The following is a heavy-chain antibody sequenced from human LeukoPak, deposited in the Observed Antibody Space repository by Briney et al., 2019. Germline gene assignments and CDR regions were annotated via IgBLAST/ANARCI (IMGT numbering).Heavy chain of an antibody. D-gene: IGHD3-10*01. V-gene: IGHV1-2*02. CDR3: ARDRERGYYYYYMDV. Sequence: ASVKVSCKSSGYTFTDYYVHWVRQAPGQGLEWMGWISPKSGGTSSAQKFQGRVTMTRDTSISTAYMELSRLRSDDTAVYYCARDRERGYYYYYMDVWGKGTTVTVSS. CDR2: ISPKSGGT. CDR1: GYTFTDYY. J-gene: IGHJ6*03.